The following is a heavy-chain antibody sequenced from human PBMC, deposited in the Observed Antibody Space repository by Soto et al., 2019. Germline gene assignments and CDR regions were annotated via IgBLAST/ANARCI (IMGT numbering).Heavy chain of an antibody. V-gene: IGHV1-69*01. CDR2: IIPIFGTA. Sequence: QVQLVQSGAEVKKPGSSVKVSCKASGGTFSSYAISWVRQAPGQGLEWMGGIIPIFGTANYAQKFQGRVTITADESTSTAYMELSSLRFEDTAVYYCARIIVVVPAAHRGADAFDIWGQGTMVTVSS. CDR1: GGTFSSYA. CDR3: ARIIVVVPAAHRGADAFDI. D-gene: IGHD2-2*01. J-gene: IGHJ3*02.